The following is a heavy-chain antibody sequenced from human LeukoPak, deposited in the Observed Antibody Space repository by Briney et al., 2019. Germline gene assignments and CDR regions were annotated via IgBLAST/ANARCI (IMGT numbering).Heavy chain of an antibody. CDR3: ARALPHRRLMDTTMEQQWFDP. Sequence: ASVKVSCKASGYTFTGYYMHWVRQAPGQGLEWMGVINPSGTGTSYAQKFQGRVTMTRDMSTSTVYMELSSLRSEDTAVYYCARALPHRRLMDTTMEQQWFDPWGQGTLVTVSS. CDR1: GYTFTGYY. D-gene: IGHD5-18*01. CDR2: INPSGTGT. V-gene: IGHV1-46*01. J-gene: IGHJ5*02.